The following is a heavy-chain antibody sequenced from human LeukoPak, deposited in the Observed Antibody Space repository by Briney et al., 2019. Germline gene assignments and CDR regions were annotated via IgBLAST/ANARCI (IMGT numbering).Heavy chain of an antibody. J-gene: IGHJ4*02. Sequence: PSETLSLTCTVSGGSISSSSYYWGWIRQPPGKGLEWIGSIYYSGSTYYNPSLKSRVTISVDTSKNQFSLKLGSVTAADTAVYYCARQGIGYYYDSSGYPLDDYWGQGTLVTVSS. CDR2: IYYSGST. CDR3: ARQGIGYYYDSSGYPLDDY. CDR1: GGSISSSSYY. D-gene: IGHD3-22*01. V-gene: IGHV4-39*01.